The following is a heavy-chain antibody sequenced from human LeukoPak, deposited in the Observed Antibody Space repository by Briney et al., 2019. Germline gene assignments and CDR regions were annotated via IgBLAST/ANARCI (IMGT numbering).Heavy chain of an antibody. CDR2: INNDGSRT. J-gene: IGHJ5*02. CDR1: EFTFSKYW. CDR3: VRETDCTGGSCYLSRWLDP. D-gene: IGHD2-15*01. Sequence: GEFLRLSCVASEFTFSKYWMHWVRQARGKGLVSVSRINNDGSRTTYADSVKGRFTISRDNAKNTVYLQMNNLRDEDTAVYYCVRETDCTGGSCYLSRWLDPWGQGTLVTVSS. V-gene: IGHV3-74*01.